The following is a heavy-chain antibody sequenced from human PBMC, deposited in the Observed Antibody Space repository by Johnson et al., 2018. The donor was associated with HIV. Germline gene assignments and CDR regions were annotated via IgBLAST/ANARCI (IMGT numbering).Heavy chain of an antibody. Sequence: QVQVVESGGGVVQPGRSLRLSCAASGFTFSSYAMHWVRQAPGKGLEWVAFIRYDGSNKYYADYVKGRFTISRDNSKNTLYLQMHSRRAEDTAVYYCARERSYSSSWYGDAFDIWGQGTMVTVSS. D-gene: IGHD6-13*01. CDR2: IRYDGSNK. V-gene: IGHV3-30*04. J-gene: IGHJ3*02. CDR3: ARERSYSSSWYGDAFDI. CDR1: GFTFSSYA.